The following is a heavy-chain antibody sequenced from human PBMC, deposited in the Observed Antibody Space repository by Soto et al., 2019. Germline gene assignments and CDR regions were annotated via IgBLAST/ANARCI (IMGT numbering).Heavy chain of an antibody. V-gene: IGHV4-31*03. CDR3: ARDNTAMACFDD. CDR1: GGSISSGGYD. Sequence: TLSLTCPVSGGSISSGGYDWRWIRRHPGKGLEWIGYIYYSGSTYYNPSLKSRVTISVDTSQNPFSRKRSSVTAADTAVYYCARDNTAMACFDDWGQGTLVTVSA. J-gene: IGHJ4*02. CDR2: IYYSGST. D-gene: IGHD5-18*01.